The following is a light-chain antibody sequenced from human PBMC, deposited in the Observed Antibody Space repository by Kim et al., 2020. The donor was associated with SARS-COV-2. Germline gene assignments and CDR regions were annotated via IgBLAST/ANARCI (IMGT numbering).Light chain of an antibody. CDR1: SLRSYY. CDR3: NSRDSSGNHLV. J-gene: IGLJ1*01. Sequence: AMGQTVRSTCQGDSLRSYYASWYQQKPGRAPVLVIYGKNNRPSGVPDRFSGSSSGNTASLTLTGAQAEDEADYYCNSRDSSGNHLVFGTGTKVTVL. V-gene: IGLV3-19*01. CDR2: GKN.